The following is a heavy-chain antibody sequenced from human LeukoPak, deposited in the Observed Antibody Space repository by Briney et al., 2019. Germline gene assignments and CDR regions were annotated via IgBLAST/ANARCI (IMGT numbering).Heavy chain of an antibody. CDR1: GGTFSSYA. V-gene: IGHV1-69*06. J-gene: IGHJ5*02. CDR3: ARGGMGELLYMDT. Sequence: ASVKVSCKASGGTFSSYAISWVRQAPGQGLEWMGGIIPIFGTASYAQKFQGRVTITADKSTSTAYMELSSLRSEDTAVYYCARGGMGELLYMDTWGQGTLVTVSS. D-gene: IGHD3-10*01. CDR2: IIPIFGTA.